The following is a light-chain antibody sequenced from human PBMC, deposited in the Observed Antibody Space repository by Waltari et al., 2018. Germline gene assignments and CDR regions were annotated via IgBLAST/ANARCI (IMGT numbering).Light chain of an antibody. V-gene: IGKV2-28*01. CDR1: QSLLHSTGNNY. J-gene: IGKJ1*01. CDR3: MQALQTPPS. CDR2: LGS. Sequence: DIVMTQSPLSLPVTPGEPASISCRSSQSLLHSTGNNYLDWYLQKPGQSPQLLIYLGSNRASGVPDRFSGSGSGTDFTLKISRVEAEDVGVYYCMQALQTPPSFGQVTKVEIK.